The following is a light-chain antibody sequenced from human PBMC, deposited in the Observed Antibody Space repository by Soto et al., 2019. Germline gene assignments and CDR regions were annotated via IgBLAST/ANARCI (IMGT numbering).Light chain of an antibody. V-gene: IGKV3-15*01. Sequence: EIVMTQSPATLSVSPGERATLSCRASQSISSNLAWSQQRPGQAPRLLIYDASTRATGIPARFSGSVSGTEFSLTIRRLQSEDVAVFSCQRYNNWPLYTFGQGTKLEIK. J-gene: IGKJ2*01. CDR3: QRYNNWPLYT. CDR2: DAS. CDR1: QSISSN.